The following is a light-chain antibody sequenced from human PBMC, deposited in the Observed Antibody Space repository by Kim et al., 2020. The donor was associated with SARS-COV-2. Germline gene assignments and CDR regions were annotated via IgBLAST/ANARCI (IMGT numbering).Light chain of an antibody. CDR2: EVT. CDR1: SSDIGGYNY. V-gene: IGLV2-14*01. J-gene: IGLJ3*02. Sequence: QSALTPPASVSGSPGQSITISCTGTSSDIGGYNYVSWYQLHLGKAPKLMIFEVTDRPSGVSNRFSGSKSGNTASLTISGLQAEDEADYYCSSYTSTSTLVFGGGTQLTVL. CDR3: SSYTSTSTLV.